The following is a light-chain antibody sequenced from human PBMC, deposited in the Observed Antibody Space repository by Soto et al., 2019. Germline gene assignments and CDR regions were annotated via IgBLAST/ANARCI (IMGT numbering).Light chain of an antibody. CDR1: QSVSSN. CDR3: QQYGETPWT. J-gene: IGKJ1*01. CDR2: GAS. Sequence: EIVMTQSPATLSVSPGERATLSCRASQSVSSNLAWYQQKPGQAPRLLIFGASSRATGIADRFSGSGSGTDFTLTISRLEPEDLAVYYCQQYGETPWTFGQGTKVDIK. V-gene: IGKV3-20*01.